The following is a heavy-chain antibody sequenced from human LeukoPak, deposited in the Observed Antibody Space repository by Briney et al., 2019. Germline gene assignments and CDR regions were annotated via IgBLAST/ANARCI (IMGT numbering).Heavy chain of an antibody. CDR3: AKDYYGSGSSSCGMDV. CDR1: GFIFSDQY. V-gene: IGHV3-30*18. CDR2: ISVDGSHK. J-gene: IGHJ6*02. D-gene: IGHD3-10*01. Sequence: GGSLRLSCAASGFIFSDQYMDWVRQAPGKGLEWVAVISVDGSHKYYADSVKGRFTISRDNSKNTLYLQMNSLKTEDTAVYYCAKDYYGSGSSSCGMDVWGQGTTVTVSS.